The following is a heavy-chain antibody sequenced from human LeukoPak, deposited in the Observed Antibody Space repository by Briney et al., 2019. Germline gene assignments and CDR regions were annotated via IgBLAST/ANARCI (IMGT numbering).Heavy chain of an antibody. CDR2: ISSSSSTI. Sequence: GGSLRLSCAASGFTFSSYGMSWVRQAPGKGLEWVSYISSSSSTIYYADSVKGRFTISRDNAKNSLYLQMNSLRAEDTAVYYCARVGAYYDILTGYDDYYYYMDVWGKGTTVTVSS. CDR1: GFTFSSYG. J-gene: IGHJ6*03. D-gene: IGHD3-9*01. CDR3: ARVGAYYDILTGYDDYYYYMDV. V-gene: IGHV3-48*01.